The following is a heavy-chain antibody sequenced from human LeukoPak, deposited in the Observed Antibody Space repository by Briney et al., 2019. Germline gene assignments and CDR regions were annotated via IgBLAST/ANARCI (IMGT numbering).Heavy chain of an antibody. CDR3: ARDGGGSYSDFDY. J-gene: IGHJ4*02. D-gene: IGHD1-26*01. V-gene: IGHV1-2*02. Sequence: ASVKVPCKASGYTFTGYYMHWVRQAPGQGLEWMGWINPNSGGTNYAQKFQGRVTMTRDTSISTAYMELSRLRSDDTAVYYCARDGGGSYSDFDYWGQGTLVTVSS. CDR2: INPNSGGT. CDR1: GYTFTGYY.